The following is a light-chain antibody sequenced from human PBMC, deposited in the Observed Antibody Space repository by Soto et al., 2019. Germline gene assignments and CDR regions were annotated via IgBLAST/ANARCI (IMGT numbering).Light chain of an antibody. V-gene: IGKV3-11*01. CDR2: DAS. J-gene: IGKJ5*01. CDR1: QSFSSY. CDR3: QQRSNWPPIT. Sequence: EIVLTQSPGTLSLSPGERATLSCRASQSFSSYLAWYQQKPGQAPRLLIYDASTRATGIPARFSGSGSGTDFTLTISSLEPEDFAVYYCQQRSNWPPITFGQGTRLEIK.